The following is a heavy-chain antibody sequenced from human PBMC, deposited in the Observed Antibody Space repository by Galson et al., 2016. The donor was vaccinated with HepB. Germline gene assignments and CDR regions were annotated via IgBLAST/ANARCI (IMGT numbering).Heavy chain of an antibody. V-gene: IGHV3-21*01. CDR2: ISSSSNFI. Sequence: SLRLSCAASRFTLTKYNMNWVRQAPGKGLEWVSSISSSSNFIYYADSVKGRFTISRDNARDSVYLQMNSLRVEDAAIYYCLGDIRRLMRFDSWGQGTLVTVSS. D-gene: IGHD2-21*01. J-gene: IGHJ4*02. CDR3: LGDIRRLMRFDS. CDR1: RFTLTKYN.